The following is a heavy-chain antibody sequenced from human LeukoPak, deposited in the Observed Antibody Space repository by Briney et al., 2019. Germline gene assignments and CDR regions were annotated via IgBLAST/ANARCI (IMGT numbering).Heavy chain of an antibody. CDR3: ARDGIYYGSGSYFDY. J-gene: IGHJ4*02. D-gene: IGHD3-10*01. Sequence: SVKVSCKASGYTFTSYDINWVRQAPGQGLEWMGGIIPIFGTANYAQKFQGRVTITADKSTSTAYMELSSLRSEDTAVYYCARDGIYYGSGSYFDYWGQGTLVTVSS. CDR1: GYTFTSYD. V-gene: IGHV1-69*06. CDR2: IIPIFGTA.